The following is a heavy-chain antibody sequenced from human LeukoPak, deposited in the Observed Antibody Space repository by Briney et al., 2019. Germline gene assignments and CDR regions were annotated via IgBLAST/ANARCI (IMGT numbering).Heavy chain of an antibody. Sequence: SETLSLTCTVSGGSISSSSYYWGWIRQPPGKGLEWIGSIYYSGSTYYNPSLKSRVTISVDTSKNQFSLKLSSVTAADTAVYYCARGRYYYGSGSYRSADYFDYWGQGTLVTVSS. V-gene: IGHV4-39*07. J-gene: IGHJ4*02. CDR2: IYYSGST. CDR3: ARGRYYYGSGSYRSADYFDY. CDR1: GGSISSSSYY. D-gene: IGHD3-10*01.